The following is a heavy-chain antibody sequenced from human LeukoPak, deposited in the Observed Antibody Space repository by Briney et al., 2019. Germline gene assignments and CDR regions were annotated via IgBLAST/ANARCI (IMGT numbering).Heavy chain of an antibody. J-gene: IGHJ3*02. Sequence: SETLSLTCTVSGGSISSYYWSWIRQPPGKGLERIGYIYYSGSTNYNPSLKSRVTISVDTSKNQFSLKLSSVTAADTAVYYCARVHANYYDSSGYSNDAFDIWGQGTMVTVSS. CDR1: GGSISSYY. V-gene: IGHV4-59*01. D-gene: IGHD3-22*01. CDR3: ARVHANYYDSSGYSNDAFDI. CDR2: IYYSGST.